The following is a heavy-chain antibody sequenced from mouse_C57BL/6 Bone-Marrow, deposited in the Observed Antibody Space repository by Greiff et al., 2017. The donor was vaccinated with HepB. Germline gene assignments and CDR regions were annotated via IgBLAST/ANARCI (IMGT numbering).Heavy chain of an antibody. CDR3: AREGAVVATDY. CDR1: GFTFSSYA. Sequence: EVNLVESGGGLVKPGGSLKLSCAASGFTFSSYAMSWVRQTPEKRLEWVATISDGGSYTYYPDNVKGRFTISRDNAKNNLYLQMSHLKSEDTAMYYCAREGAVVATDYWGQGTTLTVSS. D-gene: IGHD1-1*01. V-gene: IGHV5-4*01. J-gene: IGHJ2*01. CDR2: ISDGGSYT.